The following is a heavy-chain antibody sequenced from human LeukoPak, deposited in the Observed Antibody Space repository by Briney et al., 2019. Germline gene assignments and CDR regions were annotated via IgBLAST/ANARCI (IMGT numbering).Heavy chain of an antibody. CDR2: ISYDGSNK. D-gene: IGHD4-17*01. V-gene: IGHV3-30*03. Sequence: PGGSLRLSCAASGFTFSSYGMHWVRQAPGKGLEWVAVISYDGSNKYYADSVKSRFTISRDNSKNTLYLQMNSLRAEDTAVYYCATSYGDYVYYYGMDVWGQGTTVTVSS. CDR1: GFTFSSYG. CDR3: ATSYGDYVYYYGMDV. J-gene: IGHJ6*02.